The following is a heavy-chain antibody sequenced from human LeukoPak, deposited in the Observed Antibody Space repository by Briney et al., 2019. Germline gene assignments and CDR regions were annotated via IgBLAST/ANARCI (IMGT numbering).Heavy chain of an antibody. D-gene: IGHD6-13*01. CDR2: IYHSGST. Sequence: PSETLSLTCAVSGYSISSGYYWGWIRQPPGKGLGWIGSIYHSGSTYYNPSLKSRVTISVDTSKNQFSLKLSSVTAADTAVYYCARVPFIAAAGTNWFDPWGQGTLVTVSS. CDR3: ARVPFIAAAGTNWFDP. J-gene: IGHJ5*02. V-gene: IGHV4-38-2*01. CDR1: GYSISSGYY.